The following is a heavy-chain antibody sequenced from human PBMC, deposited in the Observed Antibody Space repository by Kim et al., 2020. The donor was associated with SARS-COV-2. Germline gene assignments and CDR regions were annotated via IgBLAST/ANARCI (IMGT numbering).Heavy chain of an antibody. V-gene: IGHV3-23*01. CDR1: GFTFSSNA. CDR3: ARKYYGGMDV. Sequence: GGSLRLSCAASGFTFSSNAMSWVRQTPGKGLEWVSAIGAGGVSTYCADSVKGRFTISRDNSKNTLYLQMNSLRAEDTAVYYCARKYYGGMDVWGQGTRVT. CDR2: IGAGGVST. D-gene: IGHD3-16*01. J-gene: IGHJ6*02.